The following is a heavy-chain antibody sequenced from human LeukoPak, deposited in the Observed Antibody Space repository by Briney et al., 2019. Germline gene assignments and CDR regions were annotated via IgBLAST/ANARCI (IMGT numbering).Heavy chain of an antibody. CDR2: IYYSGST. CDR3: ARADDSSGFPAYFDY. J-gene: IGHJ4*02. V-gene: IGHV4-30-4*01. CDR1: GGSISSGDYY. Sequence: SETLSLTCTVSGGSISSGDYYWRWIRQPPGKGLEWIGYIYYSGSTYYNPSLKSRVTISVDTSKNQFSLKLSSVTAADTAVYYCARADDSSGFPAYFDYWGQGTLVTVSS. D-gene: IGHD3-22*01.